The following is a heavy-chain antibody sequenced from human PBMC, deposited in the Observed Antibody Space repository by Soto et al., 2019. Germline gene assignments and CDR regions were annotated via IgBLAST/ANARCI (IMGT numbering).Heavy chain of an antibody. V-gene: IGHV4-34*01. J-gene: IGHJ4*02. CDR3: ARGSREYSSNFDY. Sequence: SETLSLTCAVYGGSFSGYYWSWIRQPPGKGLEWIGEINHSGSTNYNPSLKSRVTISVDTSKNQFSLKLSSVTAADTAVYYCARGSREYSSNFDYWGQGTLVTVSS. D-gene: IGHD6-6*01. CDR2: INHSGST. CDR1: GGSFSGYY.